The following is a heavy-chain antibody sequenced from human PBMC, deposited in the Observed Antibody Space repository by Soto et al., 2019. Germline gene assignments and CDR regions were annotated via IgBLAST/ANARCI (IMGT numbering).Heavy chain of an antibody. Sequence: QAQLVQSGAEVKKPGASVKVSCKASGYTFYSHSISWVRQAPGQGLEWMGRINGDYGNTQYAQKFRGRVTMTTDTSTTTVYMELTNLRSDDTAVYYCARCIQGDYSYGMDVWGQGNTVTVSS. CDR3: ARCIQGDYSYGMDV. CDR2: INGDYGNT. D-gene: IGHD5-18*01. J-gene: IGHJ6*02. V-gene: IGHV1-18*01. CDR1: GYTFYSHS.